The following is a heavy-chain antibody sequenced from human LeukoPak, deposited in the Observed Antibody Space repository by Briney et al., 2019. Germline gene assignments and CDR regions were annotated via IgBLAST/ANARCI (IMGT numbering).Heavy chain of an antibody. V-gene: IGHV4-34*01. J-gene: IGHJ2*01. CDR1: GGSFSGYY. CDR2: INHSGST. Sequence: ETLSLTCAVYGGSFSGYYWSWIRQPPGKGLEWIGEINHSGSTNYNPSLKSRVTISVDTSKNQFSLKLSSVTAADTAVYYCARASMYYYDSSGYLGDWYFDLWGRGTLVTVSS. D-gene: IGHD3-22*01. CDR3: ARASMYYYDSSGYLGDWYFDL.